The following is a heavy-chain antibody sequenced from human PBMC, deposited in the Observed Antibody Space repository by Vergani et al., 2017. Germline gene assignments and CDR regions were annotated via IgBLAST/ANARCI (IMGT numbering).Heavy chain of an antibody. J-gene: IGHJ6*03. CDR3: AKDWGGSGYEPYIDV. CDR1: GFTFSSYG. V-gene: IGHV3-30*18. D-gene: IGHD5-12*01. Sequence: QVQLVESGGGVVQPGRSLRLSCAASGFTFSSYGMHWVRQAPGKGLEWVAVISDDGSNKYYADSVKGRFTISRDNSKNTLYLQMNSLRAEDTAVYYCAKDWGGSGYEPYIDVWGKGTTVTVSS. CDR2: ISDDGSNK.